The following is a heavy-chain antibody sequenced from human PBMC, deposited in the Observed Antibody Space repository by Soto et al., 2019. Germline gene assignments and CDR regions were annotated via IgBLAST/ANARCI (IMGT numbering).Heavy chain of an antibody. CDR1: GYTLTELS. D-gene: IGHD3-9*01. J-gene: IGHJ4*02. Sequence: ASVKVSCKVSGYTLTELSMHWVRQAPGKGLEWMGGFDPEDGETIYAQKFQGRVTMTEDTSTDTAYMELSSLRSEDTAVYYCATASRNLLRYCAWLRTDYWGQGTLVSGSS. V-gene: IGHV1-24*01. CDR2: FDPEDGET. CDR3: ATASRNLLRYCAWLRTDY.